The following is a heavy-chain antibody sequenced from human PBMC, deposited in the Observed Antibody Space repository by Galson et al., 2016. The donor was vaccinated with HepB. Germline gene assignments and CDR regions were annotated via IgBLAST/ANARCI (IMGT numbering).Heavy chain of an antibody. CDR2: IYSGGST. J-gene: IGHJ3*02. CDR1: GLSVSSNY. Sequence: SLRLSCAASGLSVSSNYVIWVRQAPGKGLEWVSAIYSGGSTYYADAVKGHFTVSRDNPKNTVYLQMNSLRAEDTAVYYCAREAIAAAGTHDAFDIWGQGTMDTVCS. D-gene: IGHD6-13*01. CDR3: AREAIAAAGTHDAFDI. V-gene: IGHV3-53*01.